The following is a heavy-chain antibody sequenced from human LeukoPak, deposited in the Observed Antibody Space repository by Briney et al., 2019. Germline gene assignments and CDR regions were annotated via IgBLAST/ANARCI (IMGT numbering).Heavy chain of an antibody. CDR3: GSSPPRVVLLDY. J-gene: IGHJ4*02. D-gene: IGHD2-15*01. CDR1: GYTFTGYY. Sequence: ASVKVSCKASGYTFTGYYMHWVRQAPGQGLEWMGWINPNSGGTNYAQKFQGRVTMTRDTSISTAYMELSRVRYDATAVYYCGSSPPRVVLLDYWGKGTMVTVSS. V-gene: IGHV1-2*02. CDR2: INPNSGGT.